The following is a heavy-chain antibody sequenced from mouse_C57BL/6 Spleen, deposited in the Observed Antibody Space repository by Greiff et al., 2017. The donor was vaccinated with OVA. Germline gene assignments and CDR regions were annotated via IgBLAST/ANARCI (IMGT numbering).Heavy chain of an antibody. Sequence: EVQLQQSGPELVKPGASVKIPCKASGYTFTDYNMDWVKQSHGKSLEWIGDINPNNGGTIYNQKFKGKATLTVDKSSSTAYMELRSLTSEDTAVYYCARGGYDGNYGYYFDYWGQGTTLTVSS. CDR1: GYTFTDYN. CDR2: INPNNGGT. CDR3: ARGGYDGNYGYYFDY. J-gene: IGHJ2*01. V-gene: IGHV1-18*01. D-gene: IGHD2-3*01.